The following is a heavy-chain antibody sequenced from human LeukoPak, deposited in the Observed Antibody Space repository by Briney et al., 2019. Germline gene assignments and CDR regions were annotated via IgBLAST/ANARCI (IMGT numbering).Heavy chain of an antibody. V-gene: IGHV1-2*02. J-gene: IGHJ4*02. CDR2: INPNSGGT. Sequence: GASVTVSCKASGYTFTGYYMHRVRQAPGQGLEWMGWINPNSGGTNYAQKFQGRVTMTRDTSISTAYMELSRLRSNDTAVYYCARDGYYGSGSYSAPDYWGQGTLVTVSS. D-gene: IGHD3-10*01. CDR1: GYTFTGYY. CDR3: ARDGYYGSGSYSAPDY.